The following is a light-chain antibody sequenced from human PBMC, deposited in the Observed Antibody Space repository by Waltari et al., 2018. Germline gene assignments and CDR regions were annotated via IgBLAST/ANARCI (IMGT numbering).Light chain of an antibody. V-gene: IGLV1-40*01. Sequence: QSVLAQPPSVSGAPGQSVAISCTGSSSNFGAGSDVHWYQHLPGTAPKLLIFGNANRPSGVPDRFSGSKSGTSASLAITGLQAEDEADYYCQSYDISLSAWVFGGGTKLTVL. CDR2: GNA. CDR1: SSNFGAGSD. J-gene: IGLJ3*02. CDR3: QSYDISLSAWV.